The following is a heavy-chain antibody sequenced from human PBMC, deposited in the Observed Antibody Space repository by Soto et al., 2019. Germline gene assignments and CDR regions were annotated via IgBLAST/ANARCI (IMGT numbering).Heavy chain of an antibody. CDR3: ARHYSSSWYGVLTWFDP. J-gene: IGHJ5*02. D-gene: IGHD6-13*01. CDR1: GYTFTGYY. CDR2: INPNSGGT. Sequence: GASVKVSCKASGYTFTGYYMHWVRQAPGQGLEWMGWINPNSGGTNYAQKFQGRVTMTRDTSISTAYMELSRLRSDDTAVYYCARHYSSSWYGVLTWFDPWGQGTRVTVSS. V-gene: IGHV1-2*02.